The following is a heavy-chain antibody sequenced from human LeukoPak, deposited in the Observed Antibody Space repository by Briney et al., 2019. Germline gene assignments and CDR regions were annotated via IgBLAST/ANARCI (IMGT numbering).Heavy chain of an antibody. V-gene: IGHV1-18*01. CDR1: GYTFTSYG. CDR2: TSAYNGNT. D-gene: IGHD6-19*01. J-gene: IGHJ6*03. CDR3: AREGTAVAGTNYYYYYMDV. Sequence: EASVKVSCKASGYTFTSYGISWVRQAPGQGLEWMGWTSAYNGNTNYAQKLQGRVTMTTDTSTSTAYMELRSLRSDDTAVYYCAREGTAVAGTNYYYYYMDVWGKGTTVTVSS.